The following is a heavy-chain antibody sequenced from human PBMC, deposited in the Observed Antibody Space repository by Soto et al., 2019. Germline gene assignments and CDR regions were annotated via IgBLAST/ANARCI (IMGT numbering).Heavy chain of an antibody. J-gene: IGHJ5*01. CDR3: SRKVTLSGVVLPTHWFDS. CDR1: GFRFGDYG. V-gene: IGHV3-49*03. CDR2: ISTEPFSATT. D-gene: IGHD3-3*01. Sequence: DVQLVESGGGLVQPGRSLRLSCATSGFRFGDYGMSWFRQAPGKGLEWVGFISTEPFSATTQYAASVKGRFTITRDDSKSIADLQMNSLKTEDTAVYHCSRKVTLSGVVLPTHWFDSWGQGTLVTVSS.